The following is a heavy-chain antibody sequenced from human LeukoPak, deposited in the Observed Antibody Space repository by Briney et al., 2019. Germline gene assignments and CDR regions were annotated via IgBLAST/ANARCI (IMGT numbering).Heavy chain of an antibody. CDR2: INGDGSSS. J-gene: IGHJ4*02. V-gene: IGHV3-74*01. CDR1: GFTFSTYW. Sequence: GESLRLSCAASGFTFSTYWMHWVRQAPGKGLVWVSRINGDGSSSTYADSVKGRFTISRDNAKNTLYLQMNSLRTEDTAVYYCARENWYLDSWGQGTLVTVSS. D-gene: IGHD1-1*01. CDR3: ARENWYLDS.